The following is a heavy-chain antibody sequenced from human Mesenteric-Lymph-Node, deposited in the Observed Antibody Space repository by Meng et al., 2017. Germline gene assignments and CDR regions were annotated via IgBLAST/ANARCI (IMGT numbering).Heavy chain of an antibody. CDR1: GYTFTGYY. D-gene: IGHD4-17*01. J-gene: IGHJ6*02. CDR3: ARGMSGDYGSWWSGRNYGNDF. V-gene: IGHV1-2*02. Sequence: ASVKVSCKASGYTFTGYYIYWVRQAPGQGLEWMGWINPNRDGTNFAQKFQGRVTMTRDTSITTAYMELSSLRSDDTAVYYCARGMSGDYGSWWSGRNYGNDF. CDR2: INPNRDGT.